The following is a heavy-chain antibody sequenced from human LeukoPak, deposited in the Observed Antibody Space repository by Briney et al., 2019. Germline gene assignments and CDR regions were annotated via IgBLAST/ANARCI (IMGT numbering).Heavy chain of an antibody. V-gene: IGHV5-10-1*01. D-gene: IGHD6-19*01. Sequence: GESPKISCKVSGYTFTSYWISWVRQMPGKGLEWMGRIGPSDSYTNYSPSFQGHVTISADKSISTAYLQWSSLKASDTAMYYCARLIAGSGWYFDYWGQGTLVTVSS. CDR3: ARLIAGSGWYFDY. CDR1: GYTFTSYW. J-gene: IGHJ4*02. CDR2: IGPSDSYT.